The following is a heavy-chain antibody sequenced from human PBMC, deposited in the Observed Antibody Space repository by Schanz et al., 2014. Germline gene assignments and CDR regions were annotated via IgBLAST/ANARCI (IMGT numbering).Heavy chain of an antibody. CDR3: AKDLPAVAVAPLMTGLYDS. V-gene: IGHV3-30*04. J-gene: IGHJ4*02. D-gene: IGHD6-19*01. CDR2: ISYDGINK. Sequence: QVHLVESGGGVVQPGRSLRLSCAASGFTFSSYPMHWVRQAPGKGLESVALISYDGINKYYADSVRGRFTISRENSKNTLHPQMTSPRAEDTAVYHCAKDLPAVAVAPLMTGLYDSWGQGTLVTVSS. CDR1: GFTFSSYP.